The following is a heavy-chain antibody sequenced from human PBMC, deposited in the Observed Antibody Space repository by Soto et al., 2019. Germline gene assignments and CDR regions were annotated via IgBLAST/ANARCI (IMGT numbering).Heavy chain of an antibody. J-gene: IGHJ4*02. Sequence: SETLSLTCTVSGGSISSYYWSWIRQPPGKGLEWIGYIYYSGSTNYNPSLKSRVTISVDTSKNQFSLKLSSVTAADTAVYYCARERREGGDGYNSHFDYWGQGTLVTVSS. D-gene: IGHD5-12*01. CDR2: IYYSGST. V-gene: IGHV4-59*01. CDR3: ARERREGGDGYNSHFDY. CDR1: GGSISSYY.